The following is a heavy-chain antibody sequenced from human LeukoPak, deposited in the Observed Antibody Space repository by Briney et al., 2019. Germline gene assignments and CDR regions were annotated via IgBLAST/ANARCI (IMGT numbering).Heavy chain of an antibody. CDR3: ARIASGWYRKAFDI. CDR1: GYTFTGYY. V-gene: IGHV1-2*02. J-gene: IGHJ3*02. D-gene: IGHD6-19*01. Sequence: ASVEVSCKASGYTFTGYYMHWVRQAPGQGLEWMGWINPNSGGTNYAQKFQGRVTMTRDTSISTAYMELSRLRSDDTAVYYCARIASGWYRKAFDIWGQGTMVTVSS. CDR2: INPNSGGT.